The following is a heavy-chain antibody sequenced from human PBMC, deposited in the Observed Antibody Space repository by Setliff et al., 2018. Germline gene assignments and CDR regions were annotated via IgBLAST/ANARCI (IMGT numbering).Heavy chain of an antibody. V-gene: IGHV1-8*03. J-gene: IGHJ6*03. CDR3: ARGGGQIHYDFWSGYFSDPQPNYYYYYMD. Sequence: ASVKVSCKASGYTFTSYDINWVRQATGQGLEWMGWMNPNSGNTGYAQKFQGRVTITRNTSISTAYMELSSLRSEDTAVYYCARGGGQIHYDFWSGYFSDPQPNYYYYYMD. D-gene: IGHD3-3*01. CDR1: GYTFTSYD. CDR2: MNPNSGNT.